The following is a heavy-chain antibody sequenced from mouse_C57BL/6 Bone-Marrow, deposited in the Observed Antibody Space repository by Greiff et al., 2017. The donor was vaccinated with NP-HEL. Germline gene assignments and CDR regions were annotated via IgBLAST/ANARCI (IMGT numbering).Heavy chain of an antibody. D-gene: IGHD2-2*01. Sequence: VQLQQSGPGLAKPSQTLSLTCSVTGYSITSDYWNWIRKFPGNKLEYMGYISYSGSTYYNPSLKSRISITQDTTKNQYYLQLNSVTTENTATYYCARSPLWLRRNYYAMDYWGQGTSVTVSS. V-gene: IGHV3-8*01. CDR1: GYSITSDY. J-gene: IGHJ4*01. CDR2: ISYSGST. CDR3: ARSPLWLRRNYYAMDY.